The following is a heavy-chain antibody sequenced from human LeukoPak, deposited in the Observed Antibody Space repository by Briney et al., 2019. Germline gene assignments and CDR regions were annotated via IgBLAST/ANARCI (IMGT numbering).Heavy chain of an antibody. D-gene: IGHD5-18*01. V-gene: IGHV3-49*04. J-gene: IGHJ6*02. Sequence: GGSLRLFCTISGFTFGDQSVSWVRQAPGGGLEWVGFIRRKDYRGTPESGASVKDKLTISREDSRSIACLQMNSLKIEDTAVYFCARGPRQLWLHNGIGGWGQGTTVSV. CDR2: IRRKDYRGTP. CDR3: ARGPRQLWLHNGIGG. CDR1: GFTFGDQS.